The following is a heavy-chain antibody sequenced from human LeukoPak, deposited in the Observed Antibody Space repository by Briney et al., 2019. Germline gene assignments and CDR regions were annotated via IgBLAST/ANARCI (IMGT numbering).Heavy chain of an antibody. V-gene: IGHV3-23*01. Sequence: GGSLRLSCEASGFSMSVYWMSWVRQAPGKGLEWVSAISGSGGSTYYADSVKGRFTISRDNSKNTLYLQMNSLRAEDTAVYYCAKESDIVVVAVGWFDPWGQGTLVTVSS. CDR3: AKESDIVVVAVGWFDP. CDR2: ISGSGGST. D-gene: IGHD2-15*01. J-gene: IGHJ5*02. CDR1: GFSMSVYW.